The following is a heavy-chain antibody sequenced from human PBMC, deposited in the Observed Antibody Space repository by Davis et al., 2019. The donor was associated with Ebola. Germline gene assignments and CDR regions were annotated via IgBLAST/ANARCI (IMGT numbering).Heavy chain of an antibody. J-gene: IGHJ6*02. CDR2: IRSKANSYAT. D-gene: IGHD4-11*01. Sequence: PGGSLRLSCAASGFTFSGSAMHWVRQASGKGLEWVGRIRSKANSYATAYAASVKGRFTISRDNSKNTLYLQMNSLRAEDTAVYYCAGSDSNYLYYYGMDVWGQGTTVTVSS. CDR3: AGSDSNYLYYYGMDV. V-gene: IGHV3-73*01. CDR1: GFTFSGSA.